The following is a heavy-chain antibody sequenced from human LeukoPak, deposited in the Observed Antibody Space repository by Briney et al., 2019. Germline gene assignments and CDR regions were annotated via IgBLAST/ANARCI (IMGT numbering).Heavy chain of an antibody. D-gene: IGHD3-22*01. J-gene: IGHJ4*02. CDR2: IYTSGST. CDR3: ARFGYYDSSGYYFDY. V-gene: IGHV4-4*07. CDR1: GGSISSYY. Sequence: SETLSLTCTVSGGSISSYYWSWIRQPAGKELEWIGRIYTSGSTNYNPSLKSRVTMSVDTSKNQFSLKPSSVTAADTAVYYCARFGYYDSSGYYFDYWGQGTLVTVSS.